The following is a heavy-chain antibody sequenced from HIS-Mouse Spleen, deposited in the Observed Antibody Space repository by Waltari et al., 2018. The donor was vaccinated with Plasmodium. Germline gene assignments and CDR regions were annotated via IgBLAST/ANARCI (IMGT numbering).Heavy chain of an antibody. Sequence: QVQLQQWGAGLLKPSETLSLTCAVYGGSFSGYSWSWIRQPPGKGLEWIGEINHSGRTNYNPSRKSRVTISVDTSKNQFSLKLSSVTAADTAVYYCARGRRIVVVTAPRGFFDYWGQGTLVTVSS. CDR3: ARGRRIVVVTAPRGFFDY. D-gene: IGHD2-21*02. CDR2: INHSGRT. V-gene: IGHV4-34*01. J-gene: IGHJ4*02. CDR1: GGSFSGYS.